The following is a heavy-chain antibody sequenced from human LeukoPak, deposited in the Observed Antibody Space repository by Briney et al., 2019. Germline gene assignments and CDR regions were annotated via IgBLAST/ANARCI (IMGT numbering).Heavy chain of an antibody. J-gene: IGHJ4*02. Sequence: SSEALSLTCAVYGGSFSGYHWNWIRQTPGRGLEWIGEINHRGHTNYNPSLESRVTISVDTSKNQFSLKLSSVTAADTAVYYCARDPTTVVTLPYYFDFWGQGTQVTVSS. D-gene: IGHD4-23*01. CDR1: GGSFSGYH. CDR3: ARDPTTVVTLPYYFDF. CDR2: INHRGHT. V-gene: IGHV4-34*01.